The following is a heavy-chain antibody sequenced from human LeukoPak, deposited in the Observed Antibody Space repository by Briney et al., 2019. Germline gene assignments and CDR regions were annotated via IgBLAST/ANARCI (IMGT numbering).Heavy chain of an antibody. CDR3: ASSRGGYDPNYYYYYMDV. V-gene: IGHV3-23*01. CDR2: ISGSGGST. Sequence: PGGSLRLSCAASGFTFSSYGMSWVRQAPGKGLEWVSAISGSGGSTYYADSVKGRFTISRDNSKNTLYLQMNSLRAEDTAVYYCASSRGGYDPNYYYYYMDVWGKGTTVTVSS. CDR1: GFTFSSYG. J-gene: IGHJ6*03. D-gene: IGHD5-12*01.